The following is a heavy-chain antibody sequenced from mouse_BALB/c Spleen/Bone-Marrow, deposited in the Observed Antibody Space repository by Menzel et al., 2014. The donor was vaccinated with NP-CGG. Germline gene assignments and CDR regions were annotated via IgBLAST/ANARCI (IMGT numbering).Heavy chain of an antibody. CDR1: GYTFTSYW. CDR3: ARSGYWYFDV. CDR2: INPSNGRT. J-gene: IGHJ1*01. Sequence: VQLQQSGAELVKPGASVKLSCKASGYTFTSYWMHWVKQRPGQGLEWIGEINPSNGRTNYVEKFKSKATLSGDKSSSTVYMQLSSLTSEYSAVYYCARSGYWYFDVWGAGTTVTVS. V-gene: IGHV1S81*02. D-gene: IGHD3-1*01.